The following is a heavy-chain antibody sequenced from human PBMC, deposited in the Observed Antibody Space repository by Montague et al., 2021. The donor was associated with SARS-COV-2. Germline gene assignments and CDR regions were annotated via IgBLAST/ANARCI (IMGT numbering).Heavy chain of an antibody. CDR2: TYYRSKWYN. V-gene: IGHV6-1*01. CDR3: ARGGSWLYYFDY. Sequence: CAISGDSASSNSAAWNWIRQSSSRGLEWLGRTYYRSKWYNDYAVSVKSRITINPDTSKNQFSLQLNSVTPEDTAVYYCARGGSWLYYFDYWGQGTLVTVSS. D-gene: IGHD6-13*01. CDR1: GDSASSNSAA. J-gene: IGHJ4*02.